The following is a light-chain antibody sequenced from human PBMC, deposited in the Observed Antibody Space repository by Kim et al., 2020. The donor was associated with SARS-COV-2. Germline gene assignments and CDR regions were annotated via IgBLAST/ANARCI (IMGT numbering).Light chain of an antibody. CDR2: AAS. CDR3: QQANHFPLT. V-gene: IGKV1D-12*01. Sequence: DIQMTQSPSSVSASVGDRVTITCRESQDIGSWLAWYQQKLGEAPKLLIYAASSLERGVPSRFSGSGSGRDFTLTISSLQPEDFATYYCQQANHFPLTFGPGTKVDIK. J-gene: IGKJ3*01. CDR1: QDIGSW.